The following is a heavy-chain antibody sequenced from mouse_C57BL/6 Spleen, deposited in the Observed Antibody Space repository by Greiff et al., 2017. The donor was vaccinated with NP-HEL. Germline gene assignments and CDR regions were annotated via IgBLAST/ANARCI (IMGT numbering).Heavy chain of an antibody. J-gene: IGHJ4*01. CDR2: INPGSGGT. V-gene: IGHV1-54*01. CDR1: GYAFTNYL. Sequence: VQLQQSGAELVRPGTSVKVSCKASGYAFTNYLIEWVKQRPGQGLEWIGVINPGSGGTNYNEKFKGKATLTVDTSSSTAYMQLSSLTSEDSAVYYCARRLLHGAMDYWGQGTSVTVSS. D-gene: IGHD2-10*01. CDR3: ARRLLHGAMDY.